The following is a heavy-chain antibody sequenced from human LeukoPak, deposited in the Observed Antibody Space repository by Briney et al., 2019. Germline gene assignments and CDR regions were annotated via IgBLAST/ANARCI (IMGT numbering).Heavy chain of an antibody. CDR2: MNPNSGNT. Sequence: ASVKVSCKASGYTFTSYYMHWVRQATGQGLEWMGWMNPNSGNTGYAQKFQGRVTMTRNTSISTAYMELSSLRSEDTAVYYCARSLPLLRYFDWLPNPDYWGQGTLVTVSS. J-gene: IGHJ4*02. V-gene: IGHV1-8*02. CDR1: GYTFTSYY. CDR3: ARSLPLLRYFDWLPNPDY. D-gene: IGHD3-9*01.